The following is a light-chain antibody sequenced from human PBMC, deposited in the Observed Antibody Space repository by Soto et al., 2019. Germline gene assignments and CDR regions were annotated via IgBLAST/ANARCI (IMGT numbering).Light chain of an antibody. V-gene: IGKV3-11*01. J-gene: IGKJ4*01. Sequence: EIVLTQSPATLSLYPGERATRSCRASQSVSSYLAWYQQKPGQAPRLLIYDASNRATGIPARFSGSGSGTDFTLTISSLEPEDFAVYYCQQRSNWPLTFGGGTKVEIK. CDR2: DAS. CDR3: QQRSNWPLT. CDR1: QSVSSY.